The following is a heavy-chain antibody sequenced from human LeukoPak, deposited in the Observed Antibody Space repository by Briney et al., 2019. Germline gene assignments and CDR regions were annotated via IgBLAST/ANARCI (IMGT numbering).Heavy chain of an antibody. D-gene: IGHD3-10*01. Sequence: SETLSLTCAVYGGSFSGYYCSWIRQPPGKELEWIGEINHSGSTNYNPSLKSRVTISVDTSKNQFSLKLSSVTAADTAVYYCARGQGRVTMVRGVYYYGMDVWGKGTTVTVSS. CDR3: ARGQGRVTMVRGVYYYGMDV. V-gene: IGHV4-34*01. J-gene: IGHJ6*04. CDR1: GGSFSGYY. CDR2: INHSGST.